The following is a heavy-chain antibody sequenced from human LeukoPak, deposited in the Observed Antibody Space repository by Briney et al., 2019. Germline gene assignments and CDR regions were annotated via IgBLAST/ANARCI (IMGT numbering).Heavy chain of an antibody. V-gene: IGHV1-69*05. D-gene: IGHD4-23*01. CDR1: GYTFTDYD. CDR2: IIPIFGTA. CDR3: ARGDYGGNPPHMDV. Sequence: SVKVSCKASGYTFTDYDISWVRQAPGQGLEWMGGIIPIFGTANYAQKFQGRVTITTDESTSTAYMELSSLRSEDTAVYYCARGDYGGNPPHMDVWGKGTTVTVSS. J-gene: IGHJ6*03.